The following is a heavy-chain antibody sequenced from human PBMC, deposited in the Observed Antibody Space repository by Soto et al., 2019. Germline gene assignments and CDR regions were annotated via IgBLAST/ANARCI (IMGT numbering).Heavy chain of an antibody. CDR1: GGSITSSGYY. D-gene: IGHD2-2*01. Sequence: QVQLQESGPGLVKPSQTLSLTCTVSGGSITSSGYYWSWIRQHPGEGLEWIGFTSNSGSTSYNPSLKSRVTISVDTSSNQSSLKLRSVSAADTAVYYCARGGGSTKVDYWGQGTLVTVSP. CDR3: ARGGGSTKVDY. CDR2: TSNSGST. V-gene: IGHV4-31*03. J-gene: IGHJ4*02.